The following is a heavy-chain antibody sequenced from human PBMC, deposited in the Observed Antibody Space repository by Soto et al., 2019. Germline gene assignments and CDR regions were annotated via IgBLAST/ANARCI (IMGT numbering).Heavy chain of an antibody. J-gene: IGHJ5*02. Sequence: LSLTCSVSGGSISGSYWSWIRQPPGEELELVAYIYYTGSAYYNPSLKSRLSMSIDTSKNQFSLKTTSVTDADTAMYYCAKVGRIAADGTWFDPWGQGTTVAVSS. CDR1: GGSISGSY. CDR3: AKVGRIAADGTWFDP. V-gene: IGHV4-59*01. CDR2: IYYTGSA. D-gene: IGHD6-13*01.